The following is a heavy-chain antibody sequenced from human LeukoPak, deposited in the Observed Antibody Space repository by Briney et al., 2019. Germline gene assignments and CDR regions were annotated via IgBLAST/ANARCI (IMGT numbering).Heavy chain of an antibody. CDR2: IYTSGST. Sequence: SETLSLTCTVSGGSISRYYWSWIRQPAGKGLEWIGRIYTSGSTNYNPSLKSRVTMSVDTSKNHLSLKLSSVTAADTAVYYCARDIAVAGTGTFGIWGQGILVTVSS. J-gene: IGHJ3*02. V-gene: IGHV4-4*07. D-gene: IGHD6-19*01. CDR1: GGSISRYY. CDR3: ARDIAVAGTGTFGI.